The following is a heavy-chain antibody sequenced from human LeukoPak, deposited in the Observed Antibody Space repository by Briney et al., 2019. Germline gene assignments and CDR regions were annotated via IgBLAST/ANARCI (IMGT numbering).Heavy chain of an antibody. CDR2: ICGRSTTI. V-gene: IGHV3-48*01. Sequence: GXXLRLSCEASGFTFSSYSMNWVRQAPGKGLEWVSFICGRSTTIYYADSVKGRFTISRDNARNSLSLQMNSLRTEDTAVYYCARTINFDFWSGYYGAFDIWGQGTMVTVSS. CDR1: GFTFSSYS. CDR3: ARTINFDFWSGYYGAFDI. J-gene: IGHJ3*02. D-gene: IGHD3-3*01.